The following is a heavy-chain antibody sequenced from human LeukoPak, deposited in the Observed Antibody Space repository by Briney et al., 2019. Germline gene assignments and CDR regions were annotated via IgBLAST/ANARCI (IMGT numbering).Heavy chain of an antibody. CDR3: ARSIPYGTTWYGRSDY. CDR2: IKPDGTTK. CDR1: GFTFSSYA. Sequence: GGSLRLSCAASGFTFSSYAMHWVRQAPGKGLEWVANIKPDGTTKFYVDSVKGRFTISRDNALNSLYLQMNSLRAEDTAIYYCARSIPYGTTWYGRSDYWGQGTLVTVSS. J-gene: IGHJ4*02. V-gene: IGHV3-7*03. D-gene: IGHD6-13*01.